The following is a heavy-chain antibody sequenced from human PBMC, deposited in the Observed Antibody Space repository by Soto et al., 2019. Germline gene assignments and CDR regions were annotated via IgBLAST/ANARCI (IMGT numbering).Heavy chain of an antibody. D-gene: IGHD5-12*01. J-gene: IGHJ5*02. CDR1: GDSVSSNTAS. V-gene: IGHV6-1*01. Sequence: QTLSLTCVISGDSVSSNTASWNWIRQSPSRGLEWLGRTYFRSKWYNDDAVSVKSRIIINPDTSNNQFSLQLNSVTPEDTAVYFCAKGDNLGPKTGYAFDPWGQGIMVTVSS. CDR2: TYFRSKWYN. CDR3: AKGDNLGPKTGYAFDP.